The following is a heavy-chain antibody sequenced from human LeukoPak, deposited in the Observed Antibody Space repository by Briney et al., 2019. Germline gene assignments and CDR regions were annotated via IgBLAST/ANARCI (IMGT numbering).Heavy chain of an antibody. CDR2: ISGSGGST. Sequence: GGSLRLSCAASGFTFSSYAMSWVRQAPGKGLEWVSAISGSGGSTYYADSVKGRFTISRDNSKNTLYLQMNSLRAEDTAVYYCAQEPLCSGSPAYFQHWGQGTLATVSS. V-gene: IGHV3-23*01. CDR1: GFTFSSYA. J-gene: IGHJ1*01. CDR3: AQEPLCSGSPAYFQH. D-gene: IGHD1-26*01.